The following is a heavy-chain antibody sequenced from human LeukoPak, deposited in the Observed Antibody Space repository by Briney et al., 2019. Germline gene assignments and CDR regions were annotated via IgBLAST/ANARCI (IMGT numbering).Heavy chain of an antibody. V-gene: IGHV6-1*01. CDR2: TYYRSKWSS. D-gene: IGHD7-27*01. Sequence: SQTLSLTCAISGDSVSSNSAAWNWIRQSPSSGLEWLGRTYYRSKWSSDYAVSVKGRITVNPDTSKNQFSLQLNSVTPEDTAVYYCARLENWAFDFWGQGTLITVSS. CDR1: GDSVSSNSAA. J-gene: IGHJ4*02. CDR3: ARLENWAFDF.